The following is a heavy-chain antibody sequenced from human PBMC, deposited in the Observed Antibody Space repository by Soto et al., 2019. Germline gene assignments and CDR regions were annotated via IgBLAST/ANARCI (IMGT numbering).Heavy chain of an antibody. CDR2: ISPKSGGT. J-gene: IGHJ4*02. D-gene: IGHD3-9*01. CDR3: ARPPGYISDWYYFDL. CDR1: GYSFIDYY. V-gene: IGHV1-2*02. Sequence: GASVKVSCKASGYSFIDYYIHWARQAPGQGFERMGRISPKSGGTNYAQKFEGRVTMTWDTSLNTAYMELSSLISDDTAVYYCARPPGYISDWYYFDLWGQGTLVTVSS.